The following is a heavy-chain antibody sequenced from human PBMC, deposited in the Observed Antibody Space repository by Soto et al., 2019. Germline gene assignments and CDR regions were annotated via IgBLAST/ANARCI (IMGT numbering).Heavy chain of an antibody. CDR3: ARRYCSSTSCPNWFDP. D-gene: IGHD2-2*01. Sequence: PSETLSLTCTVSGGSISSYYWSWIRQPPGKGLEWIGYIYYSGSTNYNPSLKSRVTISVDTSKNQFSLKLSSVTAADTAVYYCARRYCSSTSCPNWFDPRGQGTLVTVSS. CDR2: IYYSGST. CDR1: GGSISSYY. V-gene: IGHV4-59*08. J-gene: IGHJ5*02.